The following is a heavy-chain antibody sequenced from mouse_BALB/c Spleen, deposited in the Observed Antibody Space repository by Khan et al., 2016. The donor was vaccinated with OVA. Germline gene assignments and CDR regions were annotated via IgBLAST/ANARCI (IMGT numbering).Heavy chain of an antibody. Sequence: VQLKESGAELVKPGTSVKLSCTASGSNIKDTYIHWVMQRPEQGLEWIGRIDPANGNTKYDPKFQGKATITADTSSNTGYLQLSSLTSEDTAVYYCARGGWSYAMDYWGQGTSVTVSS. CDR1: GSNIKDTY. V-gene: IGHV14-3*02. CDR2: IDPANGNT. CDR3: ARGGWSYAMDY. J-gene: IGHJ4*01. D-gene: IGHD1-1*02.